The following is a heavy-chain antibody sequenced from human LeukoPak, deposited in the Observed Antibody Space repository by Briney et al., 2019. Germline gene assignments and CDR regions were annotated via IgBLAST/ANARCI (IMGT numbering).Heavy chain of an antibody. D-gene: IGHD3-9*01. CDR1: GFTFSSYT. J-gene: IGHJ3*02. CDR3: ARDTYDILTGYYKWAFDI. CDR2: ISSSSSYI. V-gene: IGHV3-21*06. Sequence: GGSLSLSCAASGFTFSSYTMNWVRQAPGKGLGWVSSISSSSSYIYYADSVKGRFTISRDNAKNSLYLQMNSLRAEDTAVYYCARDTYDILTGYYKWAFDIWGQGTMVTVSS.